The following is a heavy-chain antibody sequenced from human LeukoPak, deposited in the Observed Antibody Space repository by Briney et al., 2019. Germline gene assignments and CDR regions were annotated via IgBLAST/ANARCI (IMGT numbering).Heavy chain of an antibody. V-gene: IGHV4-4*09. CDR1: GGSISPYY. J-gene: IGHJ3*02. Sequence: SETLSLTCAVSGGSISPYYWSWIRQPPGRGLEWIGYISASGSTNYNPSLKSRLTISVDTSQMLLSLTLSSVTAADTAVYYCVRHPPRGYHSANTSDMWGRGTLVTVSS. CDR3: VRHPPRGYHSANTSDM. CDR2: ISASGST. D-gene: IGHD3-3*01.